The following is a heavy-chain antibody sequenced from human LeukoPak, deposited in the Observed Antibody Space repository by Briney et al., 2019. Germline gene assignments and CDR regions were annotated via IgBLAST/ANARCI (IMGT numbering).Heavy chain of an antibody. D-gene: IGHD5-12*01. CDR3: ARDWLSAGGYTSGY. CDR2: IWYDGSNK. Sequence: IWYDGSNKYYADSVKGRFTISRDNSKNTLYLQMNSLRAEDTAVYYCARDWLSAGGYTSGYWGQGTLVTVSS. J-gene: IGHJ4*02. V-gene: IGHV3-33*01.